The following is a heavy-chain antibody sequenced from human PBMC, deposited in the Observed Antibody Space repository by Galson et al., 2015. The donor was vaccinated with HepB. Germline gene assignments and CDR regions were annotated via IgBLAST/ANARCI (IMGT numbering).Heavy chain of an antibody. Sequence: SLRLSCATSGFTFSTFAMTWVRQAPGKGLEWVSAISDGGNTTYYADSVKGRFPITRDVSKSTLYLQMNSLRAEDTAVYYCAKGDTPWGGFDIWGQGTMVTVSS. V-gene: IGHV3-23*01. CDR3: AKGDTPWGGFDI. J-gene: IGHJ3*02. CDR1: GFTFSTFA. CDR2: ISDGGNTT. D-gene: IGHD2-21*01.